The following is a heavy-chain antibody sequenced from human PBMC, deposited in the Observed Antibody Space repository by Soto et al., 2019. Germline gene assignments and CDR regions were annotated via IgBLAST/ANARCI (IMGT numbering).Heavy chain of an antibody. J-gene: IGHJ6*02. CDR2: IYYSGST. D-gene: IGHD1-26*01. CDR1: GGSISSGGYY. Sequence: SETLSLTCTVSGGSISSGGYYWSWIRQHPGKGLEWIGYIYYSGSTYYNPSLKSRVTISVDTSKNQFSLKLSSVTAADTAVYYCATGQYSGSRRGIYYYYGMDVWGQGTTVT. CDR3: ATGQYSGSRRGIYYYYGMDV. V-gene: IGHV4-31*03.